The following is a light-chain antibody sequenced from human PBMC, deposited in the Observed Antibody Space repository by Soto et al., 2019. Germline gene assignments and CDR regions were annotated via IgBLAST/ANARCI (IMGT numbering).Light chain of an antibody. J-gene: IGKJ1*01. CDR2: DAS. CDR1: QSITSW. V-gene: IGKV1-5*01. Sequence: DIQMPQSPSTLSASVGDRVTITCRASQSITSWLAWYQQKPGKAPKVLIYDASSLDSGVPSRFSGSGSGTEFTLTISSLQPDDFATYYCQQYNTYSRTFGQGTKVDIK. CDR3: QQYNTYSRT.